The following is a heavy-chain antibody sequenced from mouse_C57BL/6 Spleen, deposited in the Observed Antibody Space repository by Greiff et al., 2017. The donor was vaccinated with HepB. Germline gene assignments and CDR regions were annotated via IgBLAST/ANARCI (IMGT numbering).Heavy chain of an antibody. D-gene: IGHD1-1*01. CDR1: GFSFNTYA. CDR3: VRHLSRGYFDY. J-gene: IGHJ2*01. Sequence: EVKLVESGGGLVQPKGSLKLSCAASGFSFNTYAMNWVRQAPGKGLEWVARIRSKSNNYATYYADSVKDRFTISRDDSESMLYLQMNNLKTEDTAMYYCVRHLSRGYFDYWGQGTTLTVSS. V-gene: IGHV10-1*01. CDR2: IRSKSNNYAT.